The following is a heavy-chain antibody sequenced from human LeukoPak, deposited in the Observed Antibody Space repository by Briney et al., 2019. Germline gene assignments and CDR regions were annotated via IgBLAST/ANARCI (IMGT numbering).Heavy chain of an antibody. D-gene: IGHD2-2*01. CDR1: GYXFTTYW. J-gene: IGHJ4*02. V-gene: IGHV5-51*01. CDR2: IYPGDSDA. Sequence: GESLKISCHGSGYXFTTYWIGWVRQMPGKGVEWMGIIYPGDSDARYSPSFQGQVTLSADKSISTAYLQWSSLKASDTAMYYCARRSSSSTPFDYWGQGTLVTVSS. CDR3: ARRSSSSTPFDY.